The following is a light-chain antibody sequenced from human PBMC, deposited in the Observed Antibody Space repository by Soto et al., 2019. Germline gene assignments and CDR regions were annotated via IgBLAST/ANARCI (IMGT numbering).Light chain of an antibody. J-gene: IGLJ2*01. V-gene: IGLV1-44*01. CDR1: SSNIGRNT. Sequence: QSVLTQPPSASGTPGQRVTISCTGGSSNIGRNTVNWYQQLPGTAPKLLMYKDNPRPSGVPDRFSGSKSGTSPSLAISGLQSEDEADYYCAAWDASLSGVVFGGRTKLTVL. CDR2: KDN. CDR3: AAWDASLSGVV.